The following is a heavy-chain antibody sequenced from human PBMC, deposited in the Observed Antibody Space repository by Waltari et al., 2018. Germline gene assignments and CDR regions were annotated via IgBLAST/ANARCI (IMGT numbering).Heavy chain of an antibody. CDR2: IIPIFGTA. J-gene: IGHJ6*02. CDR3: ARDPPYDSSGYYYEADGMDV. D-gene: IGHD3-22*01. CDR1: GGTFSSDA. Sequence: QVQLVQSGAEVKKPGSSVKVSCKASGGTFSSDAIRWVRQAPGPGPEWMGRIIPIFGTANYAQKFQGRVTITADESTSTAYMELSSLRSEDTAVYYCARDPPYDSSGYYYEADGMDVWGQGTTVTVSS. V-gene: IGHV1-69*15.